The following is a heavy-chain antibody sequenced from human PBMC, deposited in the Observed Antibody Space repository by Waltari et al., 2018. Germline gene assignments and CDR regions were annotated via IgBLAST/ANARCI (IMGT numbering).Heavy chain of an antibody. J-gene: IGHJ6*02. V-gene: IGHV3-11*04. CDR2: ISSSGSTI. CDR3: AITPIDYYGMDV. CDR1: GFPFRDYY. Sequence: QVQLVESGGGLVKPGGSLRLSCAASGFPFRDYYLRWLRQAPGKGLEWVSYISSSGSTIYYADSVKGRFTISRDNAKNSLYLQMNSLRAEDTAVYYCAITPIDYYGMDVWGQGTTVTVSS.